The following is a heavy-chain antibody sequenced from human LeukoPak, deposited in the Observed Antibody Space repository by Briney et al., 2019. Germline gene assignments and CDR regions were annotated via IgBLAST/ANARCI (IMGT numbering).Heavy chain of an antibody. CDR3: ARVSPYCSSTSCRDY. CDR2: INHSGST. D-gene: IGHD2-2*01. V-gene: IGHV4-34*01. CDR1: GGSFRGYY. Sequence: SETLSLTCAVYGGSFRGYYWSWIRQPPGKGLEWIGEINHSGSTNYNPSLKSRVTISVDTSKNQFSLKLSSVTAADTAVYYCARVSPYCSSTSCRDYWGQGTLVTVSS. J-gene: IGHJ4*02.